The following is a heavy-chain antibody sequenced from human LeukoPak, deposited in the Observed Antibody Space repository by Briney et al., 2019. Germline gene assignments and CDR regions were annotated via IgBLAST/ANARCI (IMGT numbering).Heavy chain of an antibody. CDR3: ALGAVAGLRHFDY. D-gene: IGHD6-19*01. CDR1: GFTFDDYA. V-gene: IGHV3-9*01. Sequence: GGSLRLSCAASGFTFDDYAMQWVRQAPGKGLEWVSGISWNSGSIGYADSVKGRFTISRDNAKNSLYLQMNSLRAEDTALYYCALGAVAGLRHFDYWGQGTLVTVSS. CDR2: ISWNSGSI. J-gene: IGHJ4*02.